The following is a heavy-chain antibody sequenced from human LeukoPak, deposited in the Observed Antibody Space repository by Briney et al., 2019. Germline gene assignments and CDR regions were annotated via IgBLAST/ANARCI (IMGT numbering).Heavy chain of an antibody. CDR3: ARSSSRYCSGGSCYSGVLGYFDY. Sequence: GGSLRLSCEASGFTFNTYSMNWARQAPGKGLEWVSSIDSSGGYMFYADSVKGRFTISRDNAKNSLYLQMNSLRAEDTAVYYCARSSSRYCSGGSCYSGVLGYFDYWGQGTLVTVSS. CDR1: GFTFNTYS. CDR2: IDSSGGYM. D-gene: IGHD2-15*01. V-gene: IGHV3-21*01. J-gene: IGHJ4*02.